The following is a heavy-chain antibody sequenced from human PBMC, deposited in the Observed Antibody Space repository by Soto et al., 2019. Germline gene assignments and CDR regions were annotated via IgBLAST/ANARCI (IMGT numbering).Heavy chain of an antibody. CDR2: SRNKANGDTT. Sequence: EVELVESGGGLVQPGGSLRLSCAAAELTFSDYYMDWVRQAPGKGLEWVARSRNKANGDTTEYAASVRGRFTISRDDSTNSLYLHMNSLKTEDTAVYYCARNNGLNRYFDLWGRGNLVTVSS. J-gene: IGHJ2*01. CDR3: ARNNGLNRYFDL. D-gene: IGHD1-20*01. V-gene: IGHV3-72*01. CDR1: ELTFSDYY.